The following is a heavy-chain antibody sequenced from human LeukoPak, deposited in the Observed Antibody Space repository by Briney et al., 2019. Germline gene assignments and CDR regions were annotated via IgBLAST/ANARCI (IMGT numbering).Heavy chain of an antibody. J-gene: IGHJ4*02. CDR3: AKGPLRRDSTSWDY. D-gene: IGHD2-2*01. Sequence: GGSLRLSCAASGFTFSSYAMSWVRQAPGKGLEWVSAISGSGGSTYYADSVKGRFTISRDNPKDTLYLQMNSLRAEDTAIYYCAKGPLRRDSTSWDYWGQGTLVTVSS. CDR1: GFTFSSYA. CDR2: ISGSGGST. V-gene: IGHV3-23*01.